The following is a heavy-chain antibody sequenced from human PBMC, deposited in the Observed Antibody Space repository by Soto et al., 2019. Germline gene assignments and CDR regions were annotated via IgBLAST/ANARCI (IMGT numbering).Heavy chain of an antibody. CDR1: GCTFTSYD. V-gene: IGHV1-46*01. CDR3: AGLPAASIYYYGMDV. Sequence: ASVKVSCKASGCTFTSYDMHWVRQAPGQGLEWMGIINPSGGSTSYAQKFQGRVTMTRDTSTSTVYMELSSLRSEDTAVYYCAGLPAASIYYYGMDVWGQGTTVTVSS. J-gene: IGHJ6*02. CDR2: INPSGGST. D-gene: IGHD2-2*01.